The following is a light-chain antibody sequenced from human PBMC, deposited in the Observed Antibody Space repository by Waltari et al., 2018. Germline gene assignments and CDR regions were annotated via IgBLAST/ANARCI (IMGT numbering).Light chain of an antibody. V-gene: IGKV1-6*01. CDR1: QNIYSH. J-gene: IGKJ4*01. Sequence: IQMTQSPSALSASVGDRVTISCRASQNIYSHLAWYQQKPGRAPKLLIYAASSLQSGIPSRFSGTGSGTDFTLTISSLQPEDSAGYYCQHYYSNPPTFGGGTKVEIK. CDR2: AAS. CDR3: QHYYSNPPT.